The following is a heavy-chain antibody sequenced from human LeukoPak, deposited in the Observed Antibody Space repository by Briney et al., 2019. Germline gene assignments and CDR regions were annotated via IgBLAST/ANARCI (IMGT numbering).Heavy chain of an antibody. J-gene: IGHJ4*02. CDR3: ARDPGLGYRSGWYQDYFDY. CDR2: ISYDGTNK. D-gene: IGHD6-19*01. V-gene: IGHV3-30-3*01. Sequence: GGSLRLSCEASGFIFSSYALHWVRQVPGAGLEWVAVISYDGTNKYYADSVKGRFTISRDNSKNTLYLQMNSLRGDDTAVFYCARDPGLGYRSGWYQDYFDYWGQGTLVTVSS. CDR1: GFIFSSYA.